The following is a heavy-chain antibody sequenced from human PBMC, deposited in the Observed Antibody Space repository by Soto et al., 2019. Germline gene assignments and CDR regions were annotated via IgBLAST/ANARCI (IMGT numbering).Heavy chain of an antibody. CDR3: ARGYGSTFDY. J-gene: IGHJ4*02. Sequence: ASVNVSWKGSGYTFTSYGISWWRQAPGQGLGWMGWISAYNGNTNYAQKLQGRVTMTTDTSTSTAYMELRSLRSDDTAVYYCARGYGSTFDYWGQGTLVTVS. CDR1: GYTFTSYG. CDR2: ISAYNGNT. D-gene: IGHD5-18*01. V-gene: IGHV1-18*04.